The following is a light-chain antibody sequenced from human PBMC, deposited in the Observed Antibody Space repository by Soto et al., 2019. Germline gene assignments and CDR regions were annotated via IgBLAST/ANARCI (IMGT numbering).Light chain of an antibody. CDR3: CSYAGSYTYV. CDR1: SSDVGSYNF. CDR2: EVS. V-gene: IGLV2-23*02. Sequence: QSVLTQPASVSGSPGQSITISCTGTSSDVGSYNFVSWYQQHPGKAPKLMIYEVSKRPSGVSNGFSGSKSGNTASLTISGLQAEGEADYYCCSYAGSYTYVFGTGTKVTVL. J-gene: IGLJ1*01.